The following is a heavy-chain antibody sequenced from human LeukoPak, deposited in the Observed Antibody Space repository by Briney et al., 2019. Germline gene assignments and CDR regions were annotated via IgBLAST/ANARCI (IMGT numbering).Heavy chain of an antibody. Sequence: ASVKVSCKASGYTFTSYAMHWVRQAPGQRLEWMGWINAGSGNTKYSQKFQGRVTITRDTSASTAYMELSSLRSEDTAVYYCAREGGGYDPWFDPWGQGTLVTVSS. J-gene: IGHJ5*02. CDR2: INAGSGNT. D-gene: IGHD5-12*01. CDR1: GYTFTSYA. CDR3: AREGGGYDPWFDP. V-gene: IGHV1-3*01.